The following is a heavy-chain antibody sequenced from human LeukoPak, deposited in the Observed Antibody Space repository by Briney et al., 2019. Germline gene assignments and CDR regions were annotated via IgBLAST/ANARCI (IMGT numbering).Heavy chain of an antibody. J-gene: IGHJ4*02. D-gene: IGHD6-25*01. CDR1: GYTFTRYN. V-gene: IGHV1-46*01. CDR3: ARLAAPTDY. CDR2: VNPNGGST. Sequence: GASVKVSCKASGYTFTRYNIHWVRQAPGQGLEWMGVVNPNGGSTTYAQRFQGRVTMTGDMSTSTVYMELSSLTSEDTAVYYCARLAAPTDYWGQGTLVTVSS.